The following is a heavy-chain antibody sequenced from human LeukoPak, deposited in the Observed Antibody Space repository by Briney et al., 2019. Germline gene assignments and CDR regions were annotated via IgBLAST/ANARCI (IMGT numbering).Heavy chain of an antibody. CDR2: ISSSSSYI. V-gene: IGHV3-21*01. CDR3: ASILDPYCSSTSCTDY. J-gene: IGHJ4*02. Sequence: GGSLRLSCAATGFTFSSYSMNWVRQAPGKGLEWVSSISSSSSYIYYADSVKGRFTISRDNAKNSLYLQMNSLRAEDTAVYYCASILDPYCSSTSCTDYWGQGTLVTVSS. D-gene: IGHD2-2*01. CDR1: GFTFSSYS.